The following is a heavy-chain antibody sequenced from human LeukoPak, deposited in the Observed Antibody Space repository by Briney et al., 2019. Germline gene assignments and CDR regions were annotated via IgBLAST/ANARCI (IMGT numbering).Heavy chain of an antibody. D-gene: IGHD2-2*01. CDR3: ATIILGYCSSTSCSNWFDA. CDR2: FDPEDGET. Sequence: ASVKVSCKVSGYTLTELSMHWVRQAPGKGLEWMGGFDPEDGETIYAQKFQGRVTMTEDTSTDTAYMELSSLRSEDTAVYYCATIILGYCSSTSCSNWFDAWGQGTLVTVSS. V-gene: IGHV1-24*01. J-gene: IGHJ5*02. CDR1: GYTLTELS.